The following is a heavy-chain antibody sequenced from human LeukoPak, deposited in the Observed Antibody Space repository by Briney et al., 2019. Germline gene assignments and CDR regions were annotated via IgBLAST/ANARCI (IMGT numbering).Heavy chain of an antibody. CDR1: GYSFTSYW. V-gene: IGHV5-51*01. CDR2: IYPGDSDT. D-gene: IGHD3-22*01. Sequence: GESLKISCKGSGYSFTSYWIGWVRQMPGKGLEWMGIIYPGDSDTRYSPSFQGQVTISADKSISTAYLQWSSLKASDTAMYYCARPGVYYDSSGYRNWFDPWGQGTLDTVSS. J-gene: IGHJ5*02. CDR3: ARPGVYYDSSGYRNWFDP.